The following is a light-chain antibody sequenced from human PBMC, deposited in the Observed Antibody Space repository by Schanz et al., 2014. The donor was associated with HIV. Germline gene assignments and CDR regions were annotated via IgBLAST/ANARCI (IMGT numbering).Light chain of an antibody. CDR3: QQYDRSPQT. CDR1: QSVSSSY. CDR2: GAS. J-gene: IGKJ1*01. V-gene: IGKV3-20*01. Sequence: EIVLTQSPGTLSLSPGERATLSCRASQSVSSSYLAWYQQKPGQAPRLLIYGASSRAPGIPDRFSGSGSGTDFTLTISRLEPEDFAVYFCQQYDRSPQTFGQGTQVEIK.